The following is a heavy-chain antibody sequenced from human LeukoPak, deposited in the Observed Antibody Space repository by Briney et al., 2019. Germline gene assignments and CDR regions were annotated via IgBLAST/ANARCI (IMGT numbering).Heavy chain of an antibody. J-gene: IGHJ3*01. CDR2: VFYSGGT. CDR1: GGSITGYF. D-gene: IGHD6-19*01. CDR3: ARHITVTYAAFDL. V-gene: IGHV4-59*08. Sequence: SSETLSLTCTVSGGSITGYFWSWIRQPPGKGLEWIGYVFYSGGTLYNPSLKSRVTISVDTSKTHFSLKLTSVTAADTAVYYCARHITVTYAAFDLWGRGTMVTVSS.